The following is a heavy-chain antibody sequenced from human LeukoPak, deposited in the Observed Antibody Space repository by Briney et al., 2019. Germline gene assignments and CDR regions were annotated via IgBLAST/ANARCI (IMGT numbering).Heavy chain of an antibody. Sequence: SVKVSCKASGGTFSSYAISWVRQAPGQGLELMGGIIPIFGTANYAQKFQGRVTITTDESTSTAYMELSSLRSEDTAVYYCARGLLGYCSSSSCYRPYYYYMDVWGKGTTVTVSS. V-gene: IGHV1-69*05. D-gene: IGHD2-2*01. CDR1: GGTFSSYA. J-gene: IGHJ6*03. CDR2: IIPIFGTA. CDR3: ARGLLGYCSSSSCYRPYYYYMDV.